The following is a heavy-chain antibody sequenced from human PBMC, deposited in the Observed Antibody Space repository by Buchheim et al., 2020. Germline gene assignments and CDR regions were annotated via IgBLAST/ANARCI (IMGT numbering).Heavy chain of an antibody. CDR1: GFTFSSYG. Sequence: QVQLVESGGGVVQPGRSLRLSCAASGFTFSSYGMHWVRQAPGKGLEWVAVIWYDGSNKYYADSVKGRFTLSRDNSTNTLYLQMNSLRAEDTAVYYCARAARRTWGVNDYWGQGTL. D-gene: IGHD6-6*01. CDR2: IWYDGSNK. V-gene: IGHV3-33*01. CDR3: ARAARRTWGVNDY. J-gene: IGHJ4*02.